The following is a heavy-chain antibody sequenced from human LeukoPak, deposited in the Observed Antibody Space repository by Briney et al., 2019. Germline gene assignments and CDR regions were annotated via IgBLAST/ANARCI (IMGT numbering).Heavy chain of an antibody. CDR3: ATDAPRGTVNTSDWYFDL. D-gene: IGHD4-17*01. V-gene: IGHV3-30*03. CDR2: ISYDGSNK. CDR1: GFTFSSYG. J-gene: IGHJ2*01. Sequence: PGGSLRLSCAASGFTFSSYGMHWVRQAPGKGLEWVAVISYDGSNKYYADSVKGRFTISRDNAKNTLYQQMNSLRAEDKAVYYCATDAPRGTVNTSDWYFDLWGRGTLVTVSS.